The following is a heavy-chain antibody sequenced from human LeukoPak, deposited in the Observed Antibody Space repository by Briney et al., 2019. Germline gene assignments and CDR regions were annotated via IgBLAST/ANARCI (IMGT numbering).Heavy chain of an antibody. Sequence: SETLSLTCTVSGGSISSSRYYWGWIRQPPGKGLEWIGSIYYSGSTYYNPSLKSRVTISVDTSKNQFSLKLSSVTAADTAVYYCARQSIAVAGTCYLDYWGQGTLVTVSS. V-gene: IGHV4-39*01. J-gene: IGHJ4*02. D-gene: IGHD6-19*01. CDR2: IYYSGST. CDR3: ARQSIAVAGTCYLDY. CDR1: GGSISSSRYY.